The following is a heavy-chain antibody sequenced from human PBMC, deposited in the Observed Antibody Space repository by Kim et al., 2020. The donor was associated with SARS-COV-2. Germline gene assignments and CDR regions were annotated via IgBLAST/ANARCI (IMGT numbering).Heavy chain of an antibody. CDR1: GFTFGDYA. CDR2: IRSKAYGGTT. Sequence: GGSLRLSCTASGFTFGDYAMSWVRQAPGKGLEWVGFIRSKAYGGTTEYAASVKGRFTISRDDSKSIAYLQMNSLKTEDTAVYYCTREYRPRMGSSWYQYAFDIWGQGTMVTVSS. D-gene: IGHD6-13*01. J-gene: IGHJ3*02. V-gene: IGHV3-49*04. CDR3: TREYRPRMGSSWYQYAFDI.